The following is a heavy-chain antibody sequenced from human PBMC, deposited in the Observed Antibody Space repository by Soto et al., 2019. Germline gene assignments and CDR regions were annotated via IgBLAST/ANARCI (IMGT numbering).Heavy chain of an antibody. D-gene: IGHD4-4*01. CDR3: ARERQYGPLLY. J-gene: IGHJ4*02. CDR1: GYTFTNYG. Sequence: QVQLVQSGVEVKKPGASVKVSCQASGYTFTNYGITWLRQAPGQGLEWMGWVSAYNRNTNYAQRFKDRVTMTTETTTRTAYMELRNLKSDGTAIYFCARERQYGPLLYWGQGTLVTVSS. CDR2: VSAYNRNT. V-gene: IGHV1-18*01.